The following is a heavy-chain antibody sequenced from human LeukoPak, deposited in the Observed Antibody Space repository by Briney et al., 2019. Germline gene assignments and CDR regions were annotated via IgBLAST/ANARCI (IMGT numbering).Heavy chain of an antibody. CDR1: GGSISSYY. CDR3: ARGGVAAPYARSEYYFDL. CDR2: IYYSGST. V-gene: IGHV4-59*01. J-gene: IGHJ4*02. D-gene: IGHD6-19*01. Sequence: PSETLSLTCTVSGGSISSYYWSWIRQPPGKGLEWIGYIYYSGSTNYNPSLRSRVTMSVDTSNGQFSLWLSSVTSADTAVYYCARGGVAAPYARSEYYFDLWGQGTLVTVSS.